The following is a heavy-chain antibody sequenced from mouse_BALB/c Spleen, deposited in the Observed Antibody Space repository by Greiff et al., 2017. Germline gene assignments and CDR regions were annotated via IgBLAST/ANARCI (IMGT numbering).Heavy chain of an antibody. D-gene: IGHD1-1*01. CDR3: ARGFYYYGSSYGYYFDY. J-gene: IGHJ2*01. CDR1: GFSLTSYG. CDR2: IWAGGST. V-gene: IGHV2-9*02. Sequence: QVQLKESGPGLVAPSQSLSITCTVSGFSLTSYGVHWVRQPPGKGLEWLGVIWAGGSTNYNSALMSRLSISKDNSKSQVFLKMNSLQTDDTAMYYCARGFYYYGSSYGYYFDYWGQGTTLTVSS.